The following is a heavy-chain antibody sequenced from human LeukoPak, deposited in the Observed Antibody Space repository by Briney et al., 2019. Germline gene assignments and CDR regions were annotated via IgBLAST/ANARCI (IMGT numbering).Heavy chain of an antibody. D-gene: IGHD2-15*01. V-gene: IGHV1-46*01. CDR3: ARGGPVVVVAATGSFDI. CDR1: GYTFTSYY. CDR2: INPSGGST. Sequence: HGASVKVSCKASGYTFTSYYMHWVRQAPGQGLEWMGIINPSGGSTSYAQKFQGRVTMTRDMSTSTVYMELSSLRSEDTAVYYCARGGPVVVVAATGSFDIWGQGTMVTVSS. J-gene: IGHJ3*02.